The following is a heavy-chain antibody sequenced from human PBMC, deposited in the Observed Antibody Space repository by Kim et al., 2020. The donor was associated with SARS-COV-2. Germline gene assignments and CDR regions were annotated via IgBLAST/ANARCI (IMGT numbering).Heavy chain of an antibody. Sequence: SVKVSCKASGGTFSSYAISWVRQAPGQGLEWMGGIIPIFGTANYAQKFQGRVTITADESTSTAYMELSSLRSEDTAVYYCARGDYGSGSYWPYFDYWGQGTLVTVSS. V-gene: IGHV1-69*13. CDR2: IIPIFGTA. J-gene: IGHJ4*02. CDR3: ARGDYGSGSYWPYFDY. D-gene: IGHD3-10*01. CDR1: GGTFSSYA.